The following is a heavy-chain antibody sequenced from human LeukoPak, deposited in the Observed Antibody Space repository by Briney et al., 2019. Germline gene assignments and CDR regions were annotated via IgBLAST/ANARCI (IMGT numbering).Heavy chain of an antibody. Sequence: TSETLSLTCAVSGGPFSGYFWSWIRQSSGKGLEWIGEIHNSGTTNYNPSLNSRVTISEDTSKNQFYLNLSSVTAADTAVYYCARRYYSNLGSFPFDFWGQGTLVTVSS. CDR1: GGPFSGYF. D-gene: IGHD2/OR15-2a*01. J-gene: IGHJ4*02. CDR3: ARRYYSNLGSFPFDF. CDR2: IHNSGTT. V-gene: IGHV4-34*01.